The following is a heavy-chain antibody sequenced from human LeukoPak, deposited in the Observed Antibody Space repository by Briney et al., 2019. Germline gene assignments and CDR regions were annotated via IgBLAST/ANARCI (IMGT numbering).Heavy chain of an antibody. V-gene: IGHV3-21*04. CDR2: IGPSGTNK. Sequence: GGSLRLSCAASGFTFSSSTMNWVRQAPGKGLEWVASIGPSGTNKHYAGSLEGRFTISRDNARNSFFLEMNSLSAEDTAVYYCARGGGAVAGTWDYWGQGTLVTVSS. CDR1: GFTFSSST. CDR3: ARGGGAVAGTWDY. D-gene: IGHD6-19*01. J-gene: IGHJ4*02.